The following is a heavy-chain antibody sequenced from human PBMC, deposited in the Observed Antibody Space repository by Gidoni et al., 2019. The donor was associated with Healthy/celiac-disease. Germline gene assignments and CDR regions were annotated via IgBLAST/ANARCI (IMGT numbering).Heavy chain of an antibody. CDR3: ARELSITMVQGVIIFAFDI. D-gene: IGHD3-10*01. CDR2: IKQDGSEK. V-gene: IGHV3-7*01. Sequence: EVQLVEAGGGLVPPGGCVRLSCGASGFPFSSYWVSGVRQAPGKGREWGANIKQDGSEKYDVDSVKGRFTISRDNAKNSLYLQMNSLRAEDTAVYYCARELSITMVQGVIIFAFDIWGQGTMVTVSS. J-gene: IGHJ3*02. CDR1: GFPFSSYW.